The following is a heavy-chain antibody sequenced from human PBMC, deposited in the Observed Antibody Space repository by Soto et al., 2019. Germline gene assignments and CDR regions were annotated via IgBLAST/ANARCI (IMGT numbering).Heavy chain of an antibody. CDR2: ISSSGSTI. J-gene: IGHJ4*02. CDR1: GFTFSDYY. D-gene: IGHD2-15*01. Sequence: QVQLVESGGGLVKPGGSLRLSCAASGFTFSDYYMSWIRQAPGKGLEWVSYISSSGSTIYYADSVKGRFTISRDNAKNSLYLQMNSLRAEDTAVYYCASHLVESVVVAARPFDYWGQGTLVTVSS. CDR3: ASHLVESVVVAARPFDY. V-gene: IGHV3-11*01.